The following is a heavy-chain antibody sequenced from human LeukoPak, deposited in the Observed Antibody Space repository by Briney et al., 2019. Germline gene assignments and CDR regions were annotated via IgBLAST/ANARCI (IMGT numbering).Heavy chain of an antibody. CDR2: ISYDGSNE. Sequence: GGSLRLSCAASGFTFSSYGMHWVRQAPGKGLEWVAVISYDGSNEYYADSVKGRFTISRDNSKNTLYMEVNSLRAEDTAVYSCARGPSKGYSSSWYLGHWGQGTLVTVSS. V-gene: IGHV3-30*03. J-gene: IGHJ4*02. CDR3: ARGPSKGYSSSWYLGH. D-gene: IGHD6-13*01. CDR1: GFTFSSYG.